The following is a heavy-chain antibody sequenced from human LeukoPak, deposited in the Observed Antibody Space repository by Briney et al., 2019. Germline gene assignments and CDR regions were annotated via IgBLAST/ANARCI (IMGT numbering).Heavy chain of an antibody. CDR1: GYTLTELS. CDR2: FDPEDGET. V-gene: IGHV1-24*01. CDR3: ATGGIYCSSTSCPFGT. J-gene: IGHJ5*02. Sequence: ASVKVSCKVSGYTLTELSMHWVRQAPGKGLEWMGGFDPEDGETIYAQKFQGRVTMTEDTSTDTAYMELSSLRSEDTAVYYCATGGIYCSSTSCPFGTWGQGTLVTVSS. D-gene: IGHD2-2*01.